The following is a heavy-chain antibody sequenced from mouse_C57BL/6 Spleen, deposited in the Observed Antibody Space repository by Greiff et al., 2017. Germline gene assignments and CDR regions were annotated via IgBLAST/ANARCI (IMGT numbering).Heavy chain of an antibody. CDR3: ARLLRRDWYFDV. D-gene: IGHD1-1*01. Sequence: EVKLLESGPGMVKPSQSLSLTCTVTGYSITSGYDWHWIRHFPGNKLEWMGYISYSGSTNYNPSLKSRISITHDTSKNHFFLKLNSVTTEDTATYYCARLLRRDWYFDVWGTGTTVTVSS. CDR1: GYSITSGYD. CDR2: ISYSGST. J-gene: IGHJ1*03. V-gene: IGHV3-1*01.